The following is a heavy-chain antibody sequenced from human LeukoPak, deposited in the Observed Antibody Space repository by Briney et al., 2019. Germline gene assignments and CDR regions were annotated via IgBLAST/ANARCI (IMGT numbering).Heavy chain of an antibody. D-gene: IGHD3-3*01. V-gene: IGHV4-59*08. Sequence: SETLSLTCAVSGTSISPYYWSWIRQPPGKGLEWIGYIYYSGSTNYNPSLKSRVTISVDTSKNQFSLKLSSVTAADTAVYYCARHMEWDYYYGMDVWGQGTTVTVSS. CDR3: ARHMEWDYYYGMDV. CDR1: GTSISPYY. J-gene: IGHJ6*02. CDR2: IYYSGST.